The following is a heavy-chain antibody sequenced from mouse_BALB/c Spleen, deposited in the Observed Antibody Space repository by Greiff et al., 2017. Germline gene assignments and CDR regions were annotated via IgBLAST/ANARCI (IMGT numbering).Heavy chain of an antibody. V-gene: IGHV1-87*01. J-gene: IGHJ3*01. CDR2: IYPGDGDT. CDR1: GYTFTSYW. Sequence: QVQLQQSGAELARPGASVKLSCKASGYTFTSYWMQWVKQRPGQGLEWIGAIYPGDGDTRYTQKFKGKATLTADKSSSTAYMQLSSLASEDSAVYYCARSGGYGYLAWFAYWGQGTLVTVSA. CDR3: ARSGGYGYLAWFAY. D-gene: IGHD2-2*01.